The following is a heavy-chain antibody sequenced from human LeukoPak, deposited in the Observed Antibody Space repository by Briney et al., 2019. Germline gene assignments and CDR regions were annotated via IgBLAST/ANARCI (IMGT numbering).Heavy chain of an antibody. J-gene: IGHJ4*02. CDR1: GFTFSGYA. CDR3: AKWESSGWFPYYFDY. V-gene: IGHV3-23*01. Sequence: PGGSLRLSCAASGFTFSGYAMSWVRQAPGKGLEWVSAISGSGGSTYYADSVKGRFTISRDNSKNTLYLQMNSPRAEDTAVYYCAKWESSGWFPYYFDYWGQGTLVTVSS. D-gene: IGHD6-19*01. CDR2: ISGSGGST.